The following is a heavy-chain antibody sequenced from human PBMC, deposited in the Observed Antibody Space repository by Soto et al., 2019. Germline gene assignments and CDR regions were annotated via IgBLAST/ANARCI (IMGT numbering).Heavy chain of an antibody. D-gene: IGHD2-2*01. CDR1: GGSISSYY. V-gene: IGHV4-59*01. CDR2: IYYSGST. Sequence: SETLSLPCTVSGGSISSYYWSWIRQPPGKGLEWIGYIYYSGSTNYNPSLKSRVTISVDTSKNQFSLKLSSVTAADTAVYYCAREDIVVVPAAHRWFDPWGQGTLVTVS. J-gene: IGHJ5*02. CDR3: AREDIVVVPAAHRWFDP.